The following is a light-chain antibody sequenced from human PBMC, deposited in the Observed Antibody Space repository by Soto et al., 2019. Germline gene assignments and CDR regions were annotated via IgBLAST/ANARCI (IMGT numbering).Light chain of an antibody. CDR2: EVS. Sequence: QSALTQPASVSGSPGQSITISCTGTSSDVGGYDYVSWYQQHPGKAPKVMIYEVSNRPSGVSNRFSGSKSGNTASLTISGLQAEDEADYYCSSYTSISTVVFGGGTKVTVL. CDR3: SSYTSISTVV. CDR1: SSDVGGYDY. V-gene: IGLV2-14*01. J-gene: IGLJ2*01.